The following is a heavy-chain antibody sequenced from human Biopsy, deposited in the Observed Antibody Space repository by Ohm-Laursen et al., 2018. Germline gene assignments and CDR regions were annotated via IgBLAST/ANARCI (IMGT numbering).Heavy chain of an antibody. D-gene: IGHD3-22*01. CDR2: IYPGGNT. CDR1: GGDINNYY. CDR3: ASVVLGPTNDAFDL. V-gene: IGHV4-4*07. J-gene: IGHJ3*01. Sequence: GTLSLTCNVCGGDINNYYWSWIRQPSGKGLEWIGGIYPGGNTNYNPCLKRRVTMSVDTSKKQLSLRLRSVTAADTAMYYCASVVLGPTNDAFDLWGQGTMVVVSS.